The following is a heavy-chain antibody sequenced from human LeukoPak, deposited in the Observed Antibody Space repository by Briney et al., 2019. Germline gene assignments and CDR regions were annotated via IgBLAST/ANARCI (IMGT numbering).Heavy chain of an antibody. CDR3: AKGGHYYDSSGFQS. J-gene: IGHJ5*02. Sequence: GGSLRLSCAASGFTFSSYAMHWVRQAPGKGLEWVAVVSYDGSNKYYADSVKGRFTISRDNSKNTLYLQMNSLRAEDTAVYYCAKGGHYYDSSGFQSWGQGTLVTVSS. CDR2: VSYDGSNK. V-gene: IGHV3-30-3*01. CDR1: GFTFSSYA. D-gene: IGHD3-22*01.